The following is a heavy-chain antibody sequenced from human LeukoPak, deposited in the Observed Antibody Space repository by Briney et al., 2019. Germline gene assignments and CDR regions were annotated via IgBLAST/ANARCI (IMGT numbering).Heavy chain of an antibody. D-gene: IGHD3-16*01. Sequence: PGRSLRLSCAASGFTFSSYAMHWVRQAPGKGLEWVAVISYDGSNKYYADSVKGRFTISRDNSENTLYLQMNSLRAEDTAVYYCAREGERGVDYWGQGTLVTVSS. J-gene: IGHJ4*02. CDR1: GFTFSSYA. CDR2: ISYDGSNK. V-gene: IGHV3-30-3*01. CDR3: AREGERGVDY.